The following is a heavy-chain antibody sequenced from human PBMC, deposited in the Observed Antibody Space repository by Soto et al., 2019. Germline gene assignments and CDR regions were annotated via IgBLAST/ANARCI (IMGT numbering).Heavy chain of an antibody. Sequence: GESLKISCKGSGYSFTSSWIAWVRQMPGKGLEWMGIIYPGDSETRYSPSFQGQVTFSADKSISTAYLQWSSLKASDTAMYYCARRGNFGLNLLDPWGQGTLVIVSS. CDR3: ARRGNFGLNLLDP. CDR2: IYPGDSET. CDR1: GYSFTSSW. D-gene: IGHD1-1*01. J-gene: IGHJ5*02. V-gene: IGHV5-51*01.